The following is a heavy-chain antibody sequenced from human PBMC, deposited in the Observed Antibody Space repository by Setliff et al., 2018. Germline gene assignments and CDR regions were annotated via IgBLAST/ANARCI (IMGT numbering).Heavy chain of an antibody. V-gene: IGHV1-18*01. Sequence: ASVKVSYKASGDTFSTYALSWVRQAPGQGLEWMGGVIPLLETTNYAQKLQGRVTMTTDTSTSTAYMELRSLRSDDTAMYYCARINFYDSTAYYYAPHHWGQGTLVTSPQ. CDR2: VIPLLETT. J-gene: IGHJ5*02. CDR1: GDTFSTYA. CDR3: ARINFYDSTAYYYAPHH. D-gene: IGHD3-22*01.